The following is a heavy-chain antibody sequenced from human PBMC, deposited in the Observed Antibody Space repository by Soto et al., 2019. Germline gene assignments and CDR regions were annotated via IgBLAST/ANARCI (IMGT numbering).Heavy chain of an antibody. Sequence: SETLSLTCAVYGGSFSGYYWSWIRQPPGKGLEWIGEINHSGSTNYNPSLKSRVTISVDTSKNQFSLKLGSVTAADTAVYYCARGRGRITIFGVVKVAYYFDYWGQGTLVTVSS. CDR2: INHSGST. CDR1: GGSFSGYY. V-gene: IGHV4-34*01. J-gene: IGHJ4*02. D-gene: IGHD3-3*01. CDR3: ARGRGRITIFGVVKVAYYFDY.